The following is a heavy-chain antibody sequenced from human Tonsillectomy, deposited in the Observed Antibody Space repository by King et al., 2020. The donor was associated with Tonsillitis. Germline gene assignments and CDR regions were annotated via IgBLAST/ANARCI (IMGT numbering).Heavy chain of an antibody. V-gene: IGHV3-23*04. J-gene: IGHJ4*02. CDR3: AKDYHYYDRSGYYWRSGRFDY. Sequence: VQLVESGGGLVQPGGSLRLSCAASGFTFSSYAMSWVRQAPGKGLEWVSAISGRGGSTYYADSVKGRFTISRDNSKNTLYLQLSSLRAEDTAVYYCAKDYHYYDRSGYYWRSGRFDYWGQGTLVTVSS. D-gene: IGHD3-22*01. CDR1: GFTFSSYA. CDR2: ISGRGGST.